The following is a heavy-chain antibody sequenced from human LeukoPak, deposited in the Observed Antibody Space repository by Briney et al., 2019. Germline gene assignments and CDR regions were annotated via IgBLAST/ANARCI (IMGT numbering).Heavy chain of an antibody. V-gene: IGHV3-43*01. J-gene: IGHJ6*03. Sequence: TGGSLRLSCAASGFTFDDYTMHWVRQAPGKGLEWVSLISWDGGSTYYADSVKGRFTISRDNSKNSLFLQMNSLRAEDTAVYFCARATWDPNYYYYMDVWGKGTTVTISS. CDR1: GFTFDDYT. CDR2: ISWDGGST. D-gene: IGHD1-26*01. CDR3: ARATWDPNYYYYMDV.